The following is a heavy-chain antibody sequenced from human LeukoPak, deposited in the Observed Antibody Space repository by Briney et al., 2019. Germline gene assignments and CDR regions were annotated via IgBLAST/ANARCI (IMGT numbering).Heavy chain of an antibody. Sequence: GGSLRLSCAVSGFTFSSHWMSWVRQAPGKGLEWVANINQDGSETYYVDSVKGRFTISRDNAKNSLFLRMNNLRAEDTAVYYCARDGEMPTIYFDYWGQGTLVTVSS. CDR3: ARDGEMPTIYFDY. V-gene: IGHV3-7*01. CDR2: INQDGSET. CDR1: GFTFSSHW. D-gene: IGHD5-24*01. J-gene: IGHJ4*02.